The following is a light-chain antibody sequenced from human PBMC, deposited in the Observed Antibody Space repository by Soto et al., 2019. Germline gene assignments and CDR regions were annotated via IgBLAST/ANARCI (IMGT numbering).Light chain of an antibody. CDR2: DDN. CDR1: SSNIGGNS. Sequence: QSVLTQPPSVSAAPGQKVTISCSGSSSNIGGNSVSWYQQLPGTAPKLLIYDDNKRPSGIPDRFSGSKSGTSATLGITGFQTGDEADYYCGSWDSSLSAYVFGTGTTGPVL. V-gene: IGLV1-51*01. J-gene: IGLJ1*01. CDR3: GSWDSSLSAYV.